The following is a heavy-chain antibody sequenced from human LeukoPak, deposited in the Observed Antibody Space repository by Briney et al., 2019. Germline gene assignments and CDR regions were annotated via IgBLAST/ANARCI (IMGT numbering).Heavy chain of an antibody. D-gene: IGHD2-15*01. Sequence: SETLSLTCTVSGGSISSYYWSWIRQPPGKGLEWIGYIYYSGSTNYNPSLKSRVTISVDTSKNQFSLRLSSVTAADTAVYYCARDHCSGGSCYLSAWDQGTLVTVSS. CDR2: IYYSGST. J-gene: IGHJ5*02. V-gene: IGHV4-59*01. CDR1: GGSISSYY. CDR3: ARDHCSGGSCYLSA.